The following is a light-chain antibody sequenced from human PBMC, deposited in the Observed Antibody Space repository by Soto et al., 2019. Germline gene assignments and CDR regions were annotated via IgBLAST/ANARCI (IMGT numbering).Light chain of an antibody. Sequence: EIVLTQSPGTLSLSPGERATLSCRASQSVSSSYLAWYRQKPGQAPRLLIYGASSRATGIPDRFSGSGSGTDFTLTIIRLEPEDFAVYYCQQYGRSPPRYTFGQGTKLEIK. CDR3: QQYGRSPPRYT. CDR2: GAS. CDR1: QSVSSSY. J-gene: IGKJ2*01. V-gene: IGKV3-20*01.